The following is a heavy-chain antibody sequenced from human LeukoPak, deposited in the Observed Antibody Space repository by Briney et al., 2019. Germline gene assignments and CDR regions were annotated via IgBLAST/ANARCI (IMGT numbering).Heavy chain of an antibody. CDR3: ARLYYDSSGYFQICYFDY. Sequence: SETLSLTCTVSGGSISSSSYYWGWIRQPPGKGLEWIGSIYYSESTYYNPSLKSRVTISVDTSKNQCSLNLSSVTAADTAVYYCARLYYDSSGYFQICYFDYWGQGTLVSVCS. V-gene: IGHV4-39*01. CDR2: IYYSEST. D-gene: IGHD3-22*01. J-gene: IGHJ4*02. CDR1: GGSISSSSYY.